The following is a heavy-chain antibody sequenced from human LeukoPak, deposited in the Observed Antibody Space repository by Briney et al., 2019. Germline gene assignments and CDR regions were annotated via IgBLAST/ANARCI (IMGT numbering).Heavy chain of an antibody. CDR1: GGTISAFY. V-gene: IGHV4-59*01. J-gene: IGHJ4*02. D-gene: IGHD3-22*01. Sequence: PSETLSLTCTVSGGTISAFYLRWLRQPPGKQLEWIGYVYYSGSTNYNPSFKTRVTISVDTSKYQFSLKLSSVTPADTAVYYCARVDYDSSGYFDYWGQGTLVTVSS. CDR2: VYYSGST. CDR3: ARVDYDSSGYFDY.